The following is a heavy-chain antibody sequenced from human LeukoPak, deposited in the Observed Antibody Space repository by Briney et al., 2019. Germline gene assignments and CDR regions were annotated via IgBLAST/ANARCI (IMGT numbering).Heavy chain of an antibody. Sequence: SETLSLTCTVSGGSISSSSYYWGWIRQPPGKGLEWIGSIYYSGSTYYNPSLKSRVTISVDTSKNQFSLKLSSVTAADTAVYYCARERTEWLSENAFDIWGQGTMVTVSS. CDR1: GGSISSSSYY. J-gene: IGHJ3*02. V-gene: IGHV4-39*07. D-gene: IGHD3-3*01. CDR3: ARERTEWLSENAFDI. CDR2: IYYSGST.